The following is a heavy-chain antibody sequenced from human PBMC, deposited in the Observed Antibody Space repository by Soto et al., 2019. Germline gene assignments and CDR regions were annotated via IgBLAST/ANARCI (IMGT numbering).Heavy chain of an antibody. CDR1: GGSISSYY. CDR3: ARENSNNLDY. D-gene: IGHD3-22*01. V-gene: IGHV4-59*01. Sequence: QVQLQESGPGLVKPSETLSLTCSVSGGSISSYYWSWIRQPPGKGLEWIGYIYYSGGISYNPSLKSRVTISVDTSKNQFSLKLSSVTAADTAVYYCARENSNNLDYWGQGTLVTVSS. CDR2: IYYSGGI. J-gene: IGHJ4*02.